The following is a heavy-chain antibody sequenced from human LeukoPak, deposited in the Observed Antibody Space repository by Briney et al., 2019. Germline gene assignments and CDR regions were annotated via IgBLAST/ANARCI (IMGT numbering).Heavy chain of an antibody. CDR3: ARQAYCGGDCYSGVDY. Sequence: GESLKISCKGSGYSFTSYWIGWVRQMPGKGLEWMGIIYPGDSDTRYSPSFQGQVTISADKSISTAYLQWSSLKASDTAMYYCARQAYCGGDCYSGVDYWGQGTLVTVSS. D-gene: IGHD2-21*02. V-gene: IGHV5-51*01. CDR1: GYSFTSYW. CDR2: IYPGDSDT. J-gene: IGHJ4*02.